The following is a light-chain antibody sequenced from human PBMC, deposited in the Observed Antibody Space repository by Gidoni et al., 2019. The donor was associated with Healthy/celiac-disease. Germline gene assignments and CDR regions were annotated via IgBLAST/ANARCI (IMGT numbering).Light chain of an antibody. CDR3: QSADSSGTWV. J-gene: IGLJ3*02. V-gene: IGLV3-25*03. Sequence: SYELTQPPSVSVSPGQTARLTCSGDALPKQYAYWYQQKPGQAPVLVIYKDSERPSGIPERFSGSSSGTTVTLTISGVQAEDEADYYCQSADSSGTWVFGGGTKLTV. CDR1: ALPKQY. CDR2: KDS.